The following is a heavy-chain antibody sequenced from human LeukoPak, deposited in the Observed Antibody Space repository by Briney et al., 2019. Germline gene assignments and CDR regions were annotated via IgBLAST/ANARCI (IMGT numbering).Heavy chain of an antibody. CDR1: GFTFSSYS. CDR2: IISSSSFV. J-gene: IGHJ6*02. CDR3: ASNRWESGSWYGMDV. Sequence: GGSLRLSCAASGFTFSSYSMNWVRQAPGKGREWVSPIISSSSFVYHATPVKGRFTFSRDNAKHSLYLQMNSLSGEDTAVYYCASNRWESGSWYGMDVWGQGTTVTVSS. V-gene: IGHV3-21*01. D-gene: IGHD1-26*01.